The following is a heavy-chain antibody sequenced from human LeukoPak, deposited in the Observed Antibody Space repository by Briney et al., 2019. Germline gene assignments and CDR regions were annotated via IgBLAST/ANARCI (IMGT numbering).Heavy chain of an antibody. D-gene: IGHD5-12*01. Sequence: PSETLSLTCAVYGGSFSGYYWSWIRQPPGKGLEWIGEINHSGSTNYNPSLKSRVTISVDTSKNQFSLKLSAVTAADTAVYYCAGEGGYDYGRTRGNDYWGQGTLVTVSS. CDR2: INHSGST. CDR1: GGSFSGYY. CDR3: AGEGGYDYGRTRGNDY. J-gene: IGHJ4*02. V-gene: IGHV4-34*01.